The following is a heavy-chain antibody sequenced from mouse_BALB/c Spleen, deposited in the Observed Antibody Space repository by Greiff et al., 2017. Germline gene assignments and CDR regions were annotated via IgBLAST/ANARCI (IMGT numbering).Heavy chain of an antibody. CDR2: IDPSDCYT. Sequence: QVQLQQPGAELVKPGASVKLSCKASGYTFTSYWMHWVKQRPGQGLEWIGEIDPSDCYTNYNQKFKGKATLTVDKSSSTAYMQLSSLTSEDSAVYYCARGGYGNSYAMDYWGQGTSVTVSS. D-gene: IGHD2-1*01. CDR3: ARGGYGNSYAMDY. V-gene: IGHV1-69*02. J-gene: IGHJ4*01. CDR1: GYTFTSYW.